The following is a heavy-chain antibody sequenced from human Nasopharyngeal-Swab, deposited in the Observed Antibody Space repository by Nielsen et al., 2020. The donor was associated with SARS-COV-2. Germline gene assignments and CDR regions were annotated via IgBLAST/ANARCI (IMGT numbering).Heavy chain of an antibody. D-gene: IGHD3-9*01. Sequence: SETLSLTCTVSGGSISSGGYYWSWIRQHPGKGLEWIGYIYYSGSTYYNPSLKSRVTMSVDTSKNQFSLKLSSVTAADTAVYYCARVLRYFDWLFFDYWGQGTLVTVSS. V-gene: IGHV4-31*03. CDR3: ARVLRYFDWLFFDY. CDR1: GGSISSGGYY. CDR2: IYYSGST. J-gene: IGHJ4*02.